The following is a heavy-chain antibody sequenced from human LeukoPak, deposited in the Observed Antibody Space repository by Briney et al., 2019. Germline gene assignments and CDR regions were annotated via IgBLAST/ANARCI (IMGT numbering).Heavy chain of an antibody. CDR1: GGSISSGSYY. D-gene: IGHD1-26*01. CDR2: IYTSGST. J-gene: IGHJ4*02. Sequence: SQTLSLTCTVSGGSISSGSYYWSWIRQPAGKGLEWIGRIYTSGSTNYNPSLKSRVTISVDTSKNQFSLKLSSVTAADTAVYYCARDSSGSYGYWGQGTLVTVSS. V-gene: IGHV4-61*02. CDR3: ARDSSGSYGY.